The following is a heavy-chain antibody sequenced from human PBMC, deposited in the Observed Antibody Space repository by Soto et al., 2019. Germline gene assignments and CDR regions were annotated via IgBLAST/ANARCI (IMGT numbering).Heavy chain of an antibody. CDR3: ARVFSSGSGWMYYFDF. Sequence: QVELQESGPRLVKSSGTLSLTCEVSSGSISTGNWWSWVRQPPGKGLEWIGEIYYNGDTNYNPSLKSRVTMTIDKSKAPFSLLLTSATAADTAVYYCARVFSSGSGWMYYFDFWGQGILVSVSS. D-gene: IGHD6-25*01. V-gene: IGHV4-4*02. CDR2: IYYNGDT. CDR1: SGSISTGNW. J-gene: IGHJ4*02.